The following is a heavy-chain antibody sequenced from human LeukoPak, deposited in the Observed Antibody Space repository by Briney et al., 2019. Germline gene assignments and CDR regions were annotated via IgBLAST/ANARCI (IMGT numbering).Heavy chain of an antibody. CDR3: ARGDYCSGGSCYLSALYYYYGMDV. V-gene: IGHV3-33*08. D-gene: IGHD2-15*01. Sequence: PGGSLRLSCAASGFTFSSYGMHWVRQAPGKGLEWVAVIWYDGSNKYYADSVKGRFTISRDNSKNTLYLQMNSLRAEDTAVYYCARGDYCSGGSCYLSALYYYYGMDVWGQGTTVTVSS. J-gene: IGHJ6*02. CDR1: GFTFSSYG. CDR2: IWYDGSNK.